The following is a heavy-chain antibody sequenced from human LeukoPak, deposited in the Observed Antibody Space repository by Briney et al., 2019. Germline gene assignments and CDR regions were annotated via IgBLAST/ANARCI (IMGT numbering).Heavy chain of an antibody. CDR1: GLTFSTYG. J-gene: IGHJ3*02. CDR2: ITSSSSTI. D-gene: IGHD3-3*01. CDR3: ARDEIFQGGFDI. Sequence: GGSLRLSCAASGLTFSTYGMNWVRQAPGTGLEWVSYITSSSSTIYYADSVKGRFTISRDNVKNSLYLQMNSLRAEDTAVYYCARDEIFQGGFDIWGQGTMVTVSS. V-gene: IGHV3-48*01.